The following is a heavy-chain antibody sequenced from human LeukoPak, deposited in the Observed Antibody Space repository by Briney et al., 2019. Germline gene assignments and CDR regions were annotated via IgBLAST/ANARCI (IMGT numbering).Heavy chain of an antibody. CDR3: ARDSVAATPITYYYYGMDV. CDR1: GGTFSSYT. D-gene: IGHD2-15*01. J-gene: IGHJ6*02. CDR2: IIPILGIA. V-gene: IGHV1-69*04. Sequence: ASVKVSCKASGGTFSSYTISWVRQAPGQGLEWMGRIIPILGIANYAQKFQGRVTITADKSTSTAYMELSSLRSEDTAVYYCARDSVAATPITYYYYGMDVWGQGTTVTVSS.